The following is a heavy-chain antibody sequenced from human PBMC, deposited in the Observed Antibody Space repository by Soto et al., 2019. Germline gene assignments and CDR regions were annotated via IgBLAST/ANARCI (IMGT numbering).Heavy chain of an antibody. V-gene: IGHV3-48*02. Sequence: EVQLVESGGDWVQPGWSLRLSCAASRFTFSDYSMNWVRQAPGKGLEWVSYISGGGETIYYADSVRGRFTISRDNAKNSLCLQMNSLREEDTAVYYCARESPSSQWLPTRYFDYWGQGTLVTVSS. CDR3: ARESPSSQWLPTRYFDY. D-gene: IGHD6-19*01. CDR2: ISGGGETI. CDR1: RFTFSDYS. J-gene: IGHJ4*02.